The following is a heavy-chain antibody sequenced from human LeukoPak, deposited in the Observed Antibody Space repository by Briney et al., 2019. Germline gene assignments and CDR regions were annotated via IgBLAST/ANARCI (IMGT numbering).Heavy chain of an antibody. CDR1: GFTFSSYS. CDR3: ARGTVPAAHFDY. Sequence: GGSLRLSCAASGFTFSSYSMNWVRQAPGKGLEWVSSISNSSSYIYYADSVKGRFTISRDNAKNSLYLQMNSLRAEDTAVYYCARGTVPAAHFDYWGQGTLVTVSS. D-gene: IGHD2-2*01. V-gene: IGHV3-21*01. J-gene: IGHJ4*02. CDR2: ISNSSSYI.